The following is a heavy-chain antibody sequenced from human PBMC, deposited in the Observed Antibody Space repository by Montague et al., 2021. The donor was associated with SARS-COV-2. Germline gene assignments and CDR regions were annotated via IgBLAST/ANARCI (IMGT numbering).Heavy chain of an antibody. CDR3: ARRGMGYDSSGYPPDAFDI. V-gene: IGHV4-59*01. Sequence: SETLSLTCTVSGGSISSYYWSWIRQPPGKGLEWIGYIYYSGSTNYNPSLKSRVTISVDTSKNQFSLKLSSVTAADTAVYYCARRGMGYDSSGYPPDAFDIWGQGKMVTVSS. CDR2: IYYSGST. D-gene: IGHD3-22*01. CDR1: GGSISSYY. J-gene: IGHJ3*02.